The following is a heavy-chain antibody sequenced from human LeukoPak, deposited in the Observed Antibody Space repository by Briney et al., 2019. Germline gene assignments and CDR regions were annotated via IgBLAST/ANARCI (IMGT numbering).Heavy chain of an antibody. D-gene: IGHD1/OR15-1a*01. Sequence: PSETLSLTCTVSGVSISGHYWTWIRQPPGKGLEWIGYIHYSGRTDYNPSLKSRVTISVDTSKGQFSLKLTSVSAADTAVYYCARVSGDPETTDAPDIWGQGTMVTVSS. J-gene: IGHJ3*02. CDR1: GVSISGHY. V-gene: IGHV4-59*11. CDR3: ARVSGDPETTDAPDI. CDR2: IHYSGRT.